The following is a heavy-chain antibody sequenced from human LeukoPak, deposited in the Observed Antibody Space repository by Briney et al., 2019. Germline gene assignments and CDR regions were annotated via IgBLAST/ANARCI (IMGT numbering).Heavy chain of an antibody. J-gene: IGHJ5*02. V-gene: IGHV4-30-2*01. CDR3: AGYIMMTFGGVVVQGSRYGGWFDP. Sequence: PSETLSLTCAVSGSSISSGGYSWSWIRQPPGKGLEWIGNIYHTGRTYYNPSLRSRVTISVDGSKSQLSLELSSVTAADTAVYYCAGYIMMTFGGVVVQGSRYGGWFDPWGQGTLVTVSS. D-gene: IGHD3-16*02. CDR1: GSSISSGGYS. CDR2: IYHTGRT.